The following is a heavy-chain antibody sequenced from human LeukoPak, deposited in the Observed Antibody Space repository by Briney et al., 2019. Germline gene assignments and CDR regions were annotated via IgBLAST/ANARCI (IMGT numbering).Heavy chain of an antibody. Sequence: SERQSLIHPLSSRSISSYYGGWTRQPPGDGREWIVYIYYRGATNYNTSLKSRATTPADTFNNHFSLQVRCVTAADTAVYYCARGPVGFNWNTEGSFWGQGTLVTVSS. J-gene: IGHJ4*02. D-gene: IGHD1/OR15-1a*01. CDR2: IYYRGAT. CDR1: SRSISSYY. CDR3: ARGPVGFNWNTEGSF. V-gene: IGHV4-59*01.